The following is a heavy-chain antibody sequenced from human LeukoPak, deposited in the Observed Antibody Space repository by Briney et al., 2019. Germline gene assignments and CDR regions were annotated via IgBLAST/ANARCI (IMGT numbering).Heavy chain of an antibody. Sequence: SVKVSCKASGGTFSSYAISWVRQAPGQGLEWMGGIIPIFGTANYAQKFQGRVTITADESTSTAYMELSSLRSEDTAVYYCARGIDYGEGYDYWGQGTLVTVSS. CDR1: GGTFSSYA. V-gene: IGHV1-69*01. CDR2: IIPIFGTA. J-gene: IGHJ4*02. CDR3: ARGIDYGEGYDY. D-gene: IGHD4-17*01.